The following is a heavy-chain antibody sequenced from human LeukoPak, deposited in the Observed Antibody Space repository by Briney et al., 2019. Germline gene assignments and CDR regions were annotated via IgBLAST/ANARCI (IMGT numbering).Heavy chain of an antibody. CDR3: TRHDDQPFDY. V-gene: IGHV3-73*01. CDR1: GFTFSGSS. Sequence: GGSLRLSRAASGFTFSGSSMHWVRQASGKRLEWVGRIRDRANNFATAYAASVKGRFTISRDDSQNTAYLQMNSLKTEDTAIYYCTRHDDQPFDYWGQGTLVTVSS. J-gene: IGHJ4*02. CDR2: IRDRANNFAT.